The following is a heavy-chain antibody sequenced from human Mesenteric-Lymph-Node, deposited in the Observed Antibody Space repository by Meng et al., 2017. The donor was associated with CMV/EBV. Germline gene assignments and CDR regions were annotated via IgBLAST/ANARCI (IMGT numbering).Heavy chain of an antibody. J-gene: IGHJ6*02. D-gene: IGHD1-26*01. Sequence: ASVKVSCKASGYTLSGYYMHWVRQAPGQGLEWMGWINPKSGGTNYAQKFQGRVTLTRDTSISTAYMELSRLRSDDTAVFYCARGPRSGEPLTYYYTMDVWGQGTTVTVSS. CDR2: INPKSGGT. CDR3: ARGPRSGEPLTYYYTMDV. V-gene: IGHV1-2*02. CDR1: GYTLSGYY.